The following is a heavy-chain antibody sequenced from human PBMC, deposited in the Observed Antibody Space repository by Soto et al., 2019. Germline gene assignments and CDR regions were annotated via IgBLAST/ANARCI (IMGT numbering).Heavy chain of an antibody. D-gene: IGHD3-22*01. CDR2: ISGSGGST. V-gene: IGHV3-23*01. CDR3: AKDRWGSSGYYYFVY. J-gene: IGHJ4*02. CDR1: GFTFSIYA. Sequence: GGSLRVACAACGFTFSIYAMERVSQAAGVEMEWVSAISGSGGSTYYADSVKGRFTFSRDNSKNTLYLQMNSLRAEDTAVYYCAKDRWGSSGYYYFVYWGQGTLVTVSS.